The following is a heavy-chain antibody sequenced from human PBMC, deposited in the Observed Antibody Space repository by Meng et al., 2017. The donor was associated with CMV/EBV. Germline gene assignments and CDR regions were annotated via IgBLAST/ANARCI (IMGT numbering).Heavy chain of an antibody. CDR2: TYYRSKWYN. CDR3: ARDPQLGPDAFDI. J-gene: IGHJ3*02. CDR1: GDSVSSNSVV. Sequence: SETLSLTCAIPGDSVSSNSVVWNWIRQSPSRGLEWLGRTYYRSKWYNDYAVSVKSRITINPDTSKNQFSLQLNSVTPEDTAVYYCARDPQLGPDAFDIWGQGTMVTVSS. V-gene: IGHV6-1*01. D-gene: IGHD3-10*01.